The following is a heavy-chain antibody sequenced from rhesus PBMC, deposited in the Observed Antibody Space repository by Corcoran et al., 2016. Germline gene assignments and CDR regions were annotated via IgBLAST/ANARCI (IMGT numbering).Heavy chain of an antibody. CDR2: ISGSRGGT. J-gene: IGHJ4*01. CDR3: ARHSGQFLEWLYLDY. CDR1: GGSFRSSNW. D-gene: IGHD3-3*01. V-gene: IGHV4-65*01. Sequence: QVQLQESGPGLVKPSETLSLTCAVSGGSFRSSNWWSWIRKPPGKGLEWIGNISGSRGGTYYNPSLKSRVTISTDTSKNQFSLKLSSVTTADTAVYFCARHSGQFLEWLYLDYWGQGVLVTVSS.